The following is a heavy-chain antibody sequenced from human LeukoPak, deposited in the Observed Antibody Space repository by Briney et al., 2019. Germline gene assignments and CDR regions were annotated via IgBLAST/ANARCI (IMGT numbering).Heavy chain of an antibody. CDR3: AREVGYCSSTSCYVRFDY. D-gene: IGHD2-2*01. CDR2: INHSGST. Sequence: SETLSLTCAVYGGSFSGYYWSWIRQAPGKGLEWIGEINHSGSTNYNPSLKSRVTISVDTSKNQFSLKLSSVTAADTAVYYCAREVGYCSSTSCYVRFDYWGQGTLVNVSS. J-gene: IGHJ4*02. V-gene: IGHV4-34*01. CDR1: GGSFSGYY.